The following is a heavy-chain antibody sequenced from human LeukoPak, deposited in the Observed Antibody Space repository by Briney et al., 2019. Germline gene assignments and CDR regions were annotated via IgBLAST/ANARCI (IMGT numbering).Heavy chain of an antibody. CDR3: ARTIVVVVGQQSYYFDF. Sequence: GGSLRLSCAASGFTFTDYAMSWVRQAPGKGLEWVSVINWNGGSTGYADSVKGRFTISRENAKSSPYLQINSLRAEDTALYYCARTIVVVVGQQSYYFDFWGQGTLVTVSS. D-gene: IGHD2-15*01. CDR2: INWNGGST. CDR1: GFTFTDYA. J-gene: IGHJ4*02. V-gene: IGHV3-20*04.